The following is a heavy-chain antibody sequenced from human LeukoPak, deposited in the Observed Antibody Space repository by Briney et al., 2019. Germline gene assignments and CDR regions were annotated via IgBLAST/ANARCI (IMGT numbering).Heavy chain of an antibody. CDR1: GFTFSSYS. CDR2: ISSSSSYI. J-gene: IGHJ4*02. V-gene: IGHV3-21*01. Sequence: GGSLRLSCAASGFTFSSYSMNWVRQAPGKGLEWVSSISSSSSYIYYADSVKGRFTISRDNAKNSLYLQMNSLRAEDTAVYYCARDIVVVPAAHGGIAAAGTRDYWGQGTLVTVSS. CDR3: ARDIVVVPAAHGGIAAAGTRDY. D-gene: IGHD2-2*01.